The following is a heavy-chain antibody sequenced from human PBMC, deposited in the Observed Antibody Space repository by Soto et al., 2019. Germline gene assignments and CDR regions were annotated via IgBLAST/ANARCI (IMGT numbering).Heavy chain of an antibody. D-gene: IGHD3-3*01. CDR2: ISAYNGNT. Sequence: QVQLVQSGAEVKKPGASVKVSCKASGYTFTSYGISWVRQAPGQGLEWMGWISAYNGNTNYAQKLQARVTMTTDTSPSTAYMELRSLRSDDTAVYYCARDSALFGVVPISKYNWFDPWGQGTLVTVSS. J-gene: IGHJ5*02. CDR3: ARDSALFGVVPISKYNWFDP. V-gene: IGHV1-18*04. CDR1: GYTFTSYG.